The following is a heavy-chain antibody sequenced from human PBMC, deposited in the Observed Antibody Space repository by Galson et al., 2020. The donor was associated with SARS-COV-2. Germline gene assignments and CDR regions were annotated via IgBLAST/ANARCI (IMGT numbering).Heavy chain of an antibody. J-gene: IGHJ6*02. CDR3: ARSEYCSGGSCYYYYYGMDV. Sequence: GRSLRLSCAASGFTLRSYSMNWVRQAPGKGLEWVSSISSSSRYIYYADSVKGRFTISRDNAKNSLYLQMNSLRAEDTAVYYCARSEYCSGGSCYYYYYGMDVWGQGTTVTVSS. D-gene: IGHD2-15*01. CDR1: GFTLRSYS. CDR2: ISSSSRYI. V-gene: IGHV3-21*01.